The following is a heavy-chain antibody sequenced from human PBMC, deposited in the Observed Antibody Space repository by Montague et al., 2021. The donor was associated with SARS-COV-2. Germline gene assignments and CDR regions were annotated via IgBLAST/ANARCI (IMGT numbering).Heavy chain of an antibody. CDR3: ARDAEGIAARRSDALDI. V-gene: IGHV3-53*01. J-gene: IGHJ3*02. Sequence: SLRLSCASSGFTVSSTYMNWVRQAPGKGLEWVSVIYRGGSTYYAVSVKGRFTISRDNSKNTLYLQMNSLRAEDTAVYYCARDAEGIAARRSDALDIWGQGTMVTVSS. CDR1: GFTVSSTY. D-gene: IGHD6-6*01. CDR2: IYRGGST.